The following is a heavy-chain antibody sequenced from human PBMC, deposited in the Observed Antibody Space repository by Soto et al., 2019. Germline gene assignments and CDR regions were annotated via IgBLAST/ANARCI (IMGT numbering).Heavy chain of an antibody. V-gene: IGHV4-39*01. Sequence: SETLSLTCKVYGGSISNRDSYWAWIRQPPGKGLEWIATIYHNGITYNNPSLKSRLTITVDTSTNQFSLKVTSVTAADTAVYYCAGHPRDWRLQDWGQGTLVTVSS. CDR1: GGSISNRDSY. J-gene: IGHJ1*01. CDR3: AGHPRDWRLQD. D-gene: IGHD2-21*02. CDR2: IYHNGIT.